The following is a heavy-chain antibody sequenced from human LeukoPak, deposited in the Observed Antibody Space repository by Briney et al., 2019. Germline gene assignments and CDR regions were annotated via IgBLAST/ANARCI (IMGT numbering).Heavy chain of an antibody. CDR2: INNDGSTT. CDR3: ARGEYYYDSSGYYRYFDY. V-gene: IGHV3-74*01. J-gene: IGHJ4*02. D-gene: IGHD3-22*01. CDR1: GFTFSSYW. Sequence: GGSLRLPCAVSGFTFSSYWMHWVRQAPGKGLVWVSRINNDGSTTAYADSVKGRFTISRDNTKNTLYLQMNSLRAEDTAVYYCARGEYYYDSSGYYRYFDYWGQGTLVTVSS.